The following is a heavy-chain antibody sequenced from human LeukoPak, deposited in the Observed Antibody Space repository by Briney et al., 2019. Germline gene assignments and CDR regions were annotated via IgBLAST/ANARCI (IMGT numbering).Heavy chain of an antibody. CDR1: GXSFTSYW. Sequence: GESLKISCKGSGXSFTSYWVAWVRQMPGKGLEWMGIIFPADSDTRYSPSFQGQVTISVDKSINTAYLQWSSLKASDTAMYYCARHRYFQLWGQGTLVTVSS. J-gene: IGHJ1*01. V-gene: IGHV5-51*01. CDR2: IFPADSDT. CDR3: ARHRYFQL.